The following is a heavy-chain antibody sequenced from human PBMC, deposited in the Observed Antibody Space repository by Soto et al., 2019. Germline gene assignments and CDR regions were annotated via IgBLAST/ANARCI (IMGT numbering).Heavy chain of an antibody. CDR1: GFTFSSYG. Sequence: QVQLVESGGGVVQPGRSLRLSCAASGFTFSSYGMHWVRQAPGKGLEWVAVISYDGSNKYYADSVKGRFTISRDNSKNTLYLQMNSLRAEDTAVYYATGCRGYSTKSYYYGMDVWGQGTTVTVSS. CDR3: TGCRGYSTKSYYYGMDV. V-gene: IGHV3-30*03. CDR2: ISYDGSNK. J-gene: IGHJ6*02. D-gene: IGHD6-13*01.